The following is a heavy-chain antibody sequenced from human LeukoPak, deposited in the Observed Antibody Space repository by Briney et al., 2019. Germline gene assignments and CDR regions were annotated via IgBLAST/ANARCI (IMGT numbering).Heavy chain of an antibody. J-gene: IGHJ3*02. V-gene: IGHV4-34*01. CDR2: INHSGST. CDR1: GGSFSGYC. D-gene: IGHD3-16*01. Sequence: SETLSLTCAVYGGSFSGYCWSWIRQPPGKGLEWIGEINHSGSTNYNPSLKSRVTISVDTSKNQFSLKLSSVTAADTAVYYCARVTFGGVSDAFDIWGQGTMVTVSS. CDR3: ARVTFGGVSDAFDI.